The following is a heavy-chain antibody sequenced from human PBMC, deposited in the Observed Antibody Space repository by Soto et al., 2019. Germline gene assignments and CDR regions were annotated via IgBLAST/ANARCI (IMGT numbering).Heavy chain of an antibody. CDR1: GGSISNGDW. CDR3: ARDQGSHPGD. D-gene: IGHD6-13*01. CDR2: IHHSGST. Sequence: QVQLQESGPGLVRPSGTVSLTCAVSGGSISNGDWWSWVRQPPGKGLEWIGEIHHSGSTNYNPSLKSPVTMSVVPSKNLFSLTLNSVTAADTAFYYCARDQGSHPGDWGQGTLVSVSS. J-gene: IGHJ4*02. V-gene: IGHV4-4*02.